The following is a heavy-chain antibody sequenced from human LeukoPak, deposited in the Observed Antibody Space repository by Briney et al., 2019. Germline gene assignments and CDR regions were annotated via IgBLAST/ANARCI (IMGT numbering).Heavy chain of an antibody. J-gene: IGHJ4*02. D-gene: IGHD3-10*01. CDR2: ITNSGTTI. CDR1: RFTFTDYY. CDR3: ARMTVVRGVYFDY. V-gene: IGHV3-11*01. Sequence: GGSLRLSCAASRFTFTDYYMSWIRQAPGKGLEWVSYITNSGTTIYYADSVKGRFTISRDNAKNSLYLQMNSLRAEDTAVYYCARMTVVRGVYFDYWGQGTLVTVSS.